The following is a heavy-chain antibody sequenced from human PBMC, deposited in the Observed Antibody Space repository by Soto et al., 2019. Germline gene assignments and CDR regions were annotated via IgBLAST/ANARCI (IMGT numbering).Heavy chain of an antibody. J-gene: IGHJ4*02. V-gene: IGHV4-31*03. CDR1: GASVSGDGSY. CDR2: IHNSGRN. D-gene: IGHD6-13*01. Sequence: QVQLQESGPGLVKPSQTLSLTCLVSGASVSGDGSYCSWIRQHPGKGLEFIGYIHNSGRNYSNPSLEYRVAMSIDTSKNQFSLRLSSVTAADSAVYFRASDLGSEQRFFDNWGQGILVTVSS. CDR3: ASDLGSEQRFFDN.